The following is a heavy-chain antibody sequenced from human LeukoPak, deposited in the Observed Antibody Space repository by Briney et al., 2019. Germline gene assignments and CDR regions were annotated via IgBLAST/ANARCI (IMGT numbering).Heavy chain of an antibody. Sequence: SETLSLTCTVSGGSISTYYWSWIRQPAGKGLEWIGGIYASGSTNYNPSLKSRVTMSVDTSKNQFSLKVSSVTAADTAVYYCARGMYAVAGTSWFDPWGPGTLVTVSS. CDR2: IYASGST. CDR3: ARGMYAVAGTSWFDP. CDR1: GGSISTYY. D-gene: IGHD6-19*01. V-gene: IGHV4-4*07. J-gene: IGHJ5*02.